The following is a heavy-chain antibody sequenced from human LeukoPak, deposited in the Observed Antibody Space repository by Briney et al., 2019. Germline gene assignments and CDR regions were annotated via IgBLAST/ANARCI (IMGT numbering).Heavy chain of an antibody. CDR2: IYYSGST. V-gene: IGHV4-39*01. CDR3: ARLLLAFDI. Sequence: SSETLSLTCTVSGGSISSSSYYWGWIRQPPGKGREWIGSIYYSGSTYYNPSLKSRVTISVDTSKNQFSLKLSSVTAADTAVYYCARLLLAFDIWGQGTMVTVSS. D-gene: IGHD2-15*01. CDR1: GGSISSSSYY. J-gene: IGHJ3*02.